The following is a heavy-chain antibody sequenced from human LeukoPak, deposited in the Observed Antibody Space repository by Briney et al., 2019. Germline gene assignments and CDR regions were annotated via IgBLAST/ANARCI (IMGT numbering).Heavy chain of an antibody. J-gene: IGHJ6*04. V-gene: IGHV3-23*01. CDR2: ISGSGGST. Sequence: GGSLRLSCAASGFTFSSYAMSWVRQAPGKGLEWVSAISGSGGSTYYADSVKGRFTISRDNSKNTLYLQMNSLRAEDTAVYYCAKDRGNYDFWSGYSLEDVWGKGTTVTVSS. CDR1: GFTFSSYA. D-gene: IGHD3-3*01. CDR3: AKDRGNYDFWSGYSLEDV.